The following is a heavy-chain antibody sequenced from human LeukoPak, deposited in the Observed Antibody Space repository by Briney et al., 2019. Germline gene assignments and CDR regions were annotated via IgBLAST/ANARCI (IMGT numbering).Heavy chain of an antibody. CDR3: AKDFSSSWPPFDY. D-gene: IGHD6-13*01. J-gene: IGHJ4*02. Sequence: GGSLRLSCVASGFTFSNYGMSWVRQAPGKGLEWVSAISSSGGSTYYADSVKGRFTISRDNSKDTLYLQMNSLRADDTAVYYCAKDFSSSWPPFDYWGQGTLVTVSS. CDR2: ISSSGGST. CDR1: GFTFSNYG. V-gene: IGHV3-23*01.